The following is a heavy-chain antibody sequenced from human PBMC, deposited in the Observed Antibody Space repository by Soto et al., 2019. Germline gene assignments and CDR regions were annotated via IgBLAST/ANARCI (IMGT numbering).Heavy chain of an antibody. D-gene: IGHD5-18*01. Sequence: KASETLSLTCTVSGGSISSYYWSWIRQPPGKGLEWIGYIYYSGSTNYNPSLKSRVTISVDTSKNQFSLKLSSVTAADTAVYYCARGGYSYGYYYYGMDVWGQGTTVTVSS. J-gene: IGHJ6*02. CDR3: ARGGYSYGYYYYGMDV. CDR2: IYYSGST. CDR1: GGSISSYY. V-gene: IGHV4-59*01.